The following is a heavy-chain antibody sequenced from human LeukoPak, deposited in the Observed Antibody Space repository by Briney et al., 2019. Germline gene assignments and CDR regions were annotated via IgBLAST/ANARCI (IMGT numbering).Heavy chain of an antibody. D-gene: IGHD2-2*01. CDR1: GYTFTGYY. CDR2: INPNSGGT. CDR3: ARGGEEYQLLNWFDP. J-gene: IGHJ5*02. Sequence: GASVKVSCKASGYTFTGYYMHWVRQGPGQGLEWMGWINPNSGGTNYAQKFQGRVTMTRDTSISTAYMELSRLKSDDMAIYYCARGGEEYQLLNWFDPWGQGTLVTVSS. V-gene: IGHV1-2*02.